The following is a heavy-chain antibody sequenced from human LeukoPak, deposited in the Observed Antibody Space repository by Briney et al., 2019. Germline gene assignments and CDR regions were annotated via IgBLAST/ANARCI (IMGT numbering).Heavy chain of an antibody. CDR2: IYYSGST. CDR1: GGSISSSTYF. J-gene: IGHJ4*02. D-gene: IGHD6-13*01. Sequence: SETLSLTCTVSGGSISSSTYFWGWIRQPPGKGLEWIGTIYYSGSTYYNPSLKSRVTISVDTSKNQFSLKLTSVTAADTAVYYCASPGIATPGVQFDYWGQGTLVTVSS. CDR3: ASPGIATPGVQFDY. V-gene: IGHV4-39*01.